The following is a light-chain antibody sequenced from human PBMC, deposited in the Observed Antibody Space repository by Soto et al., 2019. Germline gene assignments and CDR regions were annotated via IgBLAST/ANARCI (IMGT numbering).Light chain of an antibody. J-gene: IGLJ3*02. CDR2: ETK. CDR1: SSNIGSNT. CDR3: QSYDNSLRGWV. Sequence: QSVLTQPPSVSGTPGQRVAIPCSGSSSNIGSNTVNWYQQLPRMAPKLLIFETKSRPSGVPDRFSASKSGTSASLAITGLQTEDEAHYYCQSYDNSLRGWVFGGGTKLTVL. V-gene: IGLV1-44*01.